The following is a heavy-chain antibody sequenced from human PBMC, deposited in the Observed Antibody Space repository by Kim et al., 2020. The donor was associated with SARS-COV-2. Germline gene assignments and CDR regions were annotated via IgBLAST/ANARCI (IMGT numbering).Heavy chain of an antibody. J-gene: IGHJ4*02. D-gene: IGHD4-17*01. V-gene: IGHV1-46*01. Sequence: AQKFPDRVTLTRETSTSTVYMELSSLRSEDTAVYYCARPAGDYGTYYFDYWGQGTLVTVSS. CDR3: ARPAGDYGTYYFDY.